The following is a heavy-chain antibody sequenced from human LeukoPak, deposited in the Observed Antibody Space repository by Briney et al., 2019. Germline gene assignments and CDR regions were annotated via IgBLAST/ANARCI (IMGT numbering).Heavy chain of an antibody. CDR2: IYYTGST. Sequence: SETLSLTCTVSGGSISSHYWSWIRQPPGKGLEWIGYIYYTGSTNYNPSLKSRVTISVDTSKNQFSLKLNSVTAADTAVYYRARRRVGAISSYNWFDPWGQGTLVTVSS. V-gene: IGHV4-59*08. CDR1: GGSISSHY. CDR3: ARRRVGAISSYNWFDP. J-gene: IGHJ5*02. D-gene: IGHD1-26*01.